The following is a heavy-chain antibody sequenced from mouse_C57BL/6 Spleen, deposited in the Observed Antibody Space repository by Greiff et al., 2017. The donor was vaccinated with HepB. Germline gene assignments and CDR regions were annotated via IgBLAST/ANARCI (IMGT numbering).Heavy chain of an antibody. J-gene: IGHJ1*03. CDR1: GYAFSSSW. Sequence: LEESGPELVKPGASVKISCKASGYAFSSSWMNWVKQRPGKGLEWIGRIYPGDGDTNYNGKFKGKATLTADKSSSTAYMQLSSLTSEDSAVYFCAITTVVATRYFDVWGTGTTVTVSS. V-gene: IGHV1-82*01. D-gene: IGHD1-1*01. CDR3: AITTVVATRYFDV. CDR2: IYPGDGDT.